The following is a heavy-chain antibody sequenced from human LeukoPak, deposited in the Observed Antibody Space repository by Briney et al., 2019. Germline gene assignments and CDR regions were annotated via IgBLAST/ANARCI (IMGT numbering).Heavy chain of an antibody. CDR3: SKPSKYYYYMDV. CDR2: IRSKANSYAT. CDR1: GFTFSGSA. Sequence: PGGSLRLSCPAAGFTFSGSAMHWVRQASGKGLEWVGRIRSKANSYATAYAASVKGRFTISRDDSKNTAYLQMNSLKTEDTAVYYCSKPSKYYYYMDVWGKGTTVTVSS. J-gene: IGHJ6*03. V-gene: IGHV3-73*01.